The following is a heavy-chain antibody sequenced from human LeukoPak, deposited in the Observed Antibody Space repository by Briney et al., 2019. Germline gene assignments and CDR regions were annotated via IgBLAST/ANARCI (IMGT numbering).Heavy chain of an antibody. CDR3: ARTFPPGDYGGNGWVDL. Sequence: GGSLRLFCVASGFIFVDYGMSWVRQAPGKGLEWVSGLNWSGDNTAYVYSVKGRFTISKDDAKKSLYLPMNSLRPEDTALYYCARTFPPGDYGGNGWVDLWGQGTLVTVSS. V-gene: IGHV3-20*04. CDR2: LNWSGDNT. CDR1: GFIFVDYG. J-gene: IGHJ5*02. D-gene: IGHD4-23*01.